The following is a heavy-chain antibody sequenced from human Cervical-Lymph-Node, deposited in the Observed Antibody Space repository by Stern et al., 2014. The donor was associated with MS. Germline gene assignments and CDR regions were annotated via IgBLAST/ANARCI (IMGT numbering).Heavy chain of an antibody. Sequence: VHLVESGGGVVQPGRSLRLSCAASGFTFSSYGMHWVRQAPGKGLEWVAVIWYDGSNKYYADSVKGRFTISRDNSKNTLYLQMNSLRAEDTAVYYCARERQLDRRYDFDYWGQGTLVTVSS. V-gene: IGHV3-33*01. J-gene: IGHJ4*02. CDR1: GFTFSSYG. CDR2: IWYDGSNK. CDR3: ARERQLDRRYDFDY. D-gene: IGHD6-6*01.